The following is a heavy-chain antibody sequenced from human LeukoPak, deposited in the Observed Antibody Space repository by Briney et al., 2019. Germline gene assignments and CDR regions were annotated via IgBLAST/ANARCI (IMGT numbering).Heavy chain of an antibody. CDR2: IRSKTYGGTT. CDR1: GLNFGDYC. Sequence: GGSLGLSCTDSGLNFGDYCLSWVRQAPGRGLEWVGFIRSKTYGGTTQYAASVQGRFIISRDDSKSIAYLQMDSLKTEDTAVYFCSRDYYSANHKDAFGIWGQGTLVTVSS. J-gene: IGHJ3*02. D-gene: IGHD3-10*01. CDR3: SRDYYSANHKDAFGI. V-gene: IGHV3-49*04.